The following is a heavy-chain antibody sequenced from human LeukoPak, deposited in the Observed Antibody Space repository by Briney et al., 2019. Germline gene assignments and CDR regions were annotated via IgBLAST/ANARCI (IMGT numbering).Heavy chain of an antibody. Sequence: GASVKVSCKASGYTFTGYYMHWVRQAPGQGLEWMGWINPNSGGTNYAQKFQGRVTMTSDTSIRTAYMELSRLTGDDTAVYYCARVGQWPLDLPIFGYWGQGTRITVSS. D-gene: IGHD3-3*01. J-gene: IGHJ4*02. CDR1: GYTFTGYY. CDR3: ARVGQWPLDLPIFGY. V-gene: IGHV1-2*02. CDR2: INPNSGGT.